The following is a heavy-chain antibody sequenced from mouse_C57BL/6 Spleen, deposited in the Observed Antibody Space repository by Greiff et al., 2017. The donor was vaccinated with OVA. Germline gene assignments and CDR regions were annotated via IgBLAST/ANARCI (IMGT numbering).Heavy chain of an antibody. V-gene: IGHV1-9*01. J-gene: IGHJ2*01. CDR3: AREGLADYFDY. CDR2: ILPGSGSN. CDR1: GYTFTGYW. D-gene: IGHD3-3*01. Sequence: QVQLQQSGAELMKPGASVKLSCKATGYTFTGYWIEWVKQRPGHGLAWIGEILPGSGSNNYNEKFKDKATLTVDKSSSTAYMQLSSLTSEDSAVYYCAREGLADYFDYWGQGTTLTVSS.